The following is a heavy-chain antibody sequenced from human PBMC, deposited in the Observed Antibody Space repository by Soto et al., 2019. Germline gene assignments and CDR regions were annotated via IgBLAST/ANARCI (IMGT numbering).Heavy chain of an antibody. J-gene: IGHJ6*02. CDR3: AREDDGGDMDYYGLDV. Sequence: QVQLQQSGPGLVKPSQTLSLTCTVSGGSISYEYYHWTWIRQSPGKGLEWIGYIHYSGSIIYNPSLKSRVTISVDTSRNQFSLQLSSVTAADTAVYFCAREDDGGDMDYYGLDVWGQGTTVTVSS. V-gene: IGHV4-30-4*08. CDR2: IHYSGSI. D-gene: IGHD2-21*02. CDR1: GGSISYEYYH.